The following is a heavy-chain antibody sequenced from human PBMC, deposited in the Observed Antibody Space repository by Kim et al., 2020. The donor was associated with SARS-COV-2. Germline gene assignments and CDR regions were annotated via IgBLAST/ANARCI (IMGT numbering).Heavy chain of an antibody. CDR1: GFTFSDHV. CDR2: ISGGASNT. Sequence: GGSLRLSCAASGFTFSDHVMAWVRQSPEKGLEWVSAISGGASNTFYAESLKGRFTISRDNSKHTLYLQMNSLIPEDTAIYYCTRGSTTSVHFYYGMDVWG. D-gene: IGHD4-17*01. CDR3: TRGSTTSVHFYYGMDV. V-gene: IGHV3-23*01. J-gene: IGHJ6*01.